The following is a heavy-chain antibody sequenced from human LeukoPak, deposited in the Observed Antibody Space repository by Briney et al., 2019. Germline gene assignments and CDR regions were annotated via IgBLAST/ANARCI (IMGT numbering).Heavy chain of an antibody. V-gene: IGHV4-34*01. CDR3: AREQYDYVWGSYRSHWYFDL. D-gene: IGHD3-16*02. CDR1: GGSFSGYY. CDR2: INHSGST. J-gene: IGHJ2*01. Sequence: PSETLSLTCAVYGGSFSGYYWSWIRQPPGKGLEWIGEINHSGSTNYNPSLKSRVTISVDTSKNQFSLKLSSVIAADTAVYYCAREQYDYVWGSYRSHWYFDLWGRGTLVTVSS.